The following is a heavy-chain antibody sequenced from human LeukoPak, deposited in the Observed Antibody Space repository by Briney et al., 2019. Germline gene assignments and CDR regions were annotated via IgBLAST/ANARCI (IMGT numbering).Heavy chain of an antibody. CDR1: GGSFSGYY. CDR3: ARGYPADTAMAPGWFDP. Sequence: PSETLSLTCAVYGGSFSGYYWSWIRQPPGKGLEWIGYIYYSGSTNYNPSLKSRVTISVDTSKNQFSLKLSSVTAADTAVYYCARGYPADTAMAPGWFDPWGQGTLVTVSS. J-gene: IGHJ5*02. CDR2: IYYSGST. V-gene: IGHV4-59*01. D-gene: IGHD5-18*01.